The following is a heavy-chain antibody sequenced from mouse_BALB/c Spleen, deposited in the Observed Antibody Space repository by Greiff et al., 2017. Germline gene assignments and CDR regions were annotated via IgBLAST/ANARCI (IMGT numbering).Heavy chain of an antibody. J-gene: IGHJ4*01. D-gene: IGHD2-1*01. CDR3: AREGNYGQYYYAMDY. Sequence: QVQLKQSGPGLVQPSQSLSITCTVSGFSLTSYGVHWVRQSPGKGLEWLGVIWSGGSTDYNAAFISRLSISKDNSKSQVFLKMNSLQTDDTAMYYCAREGNYGQYYYAMDYWGQGTSVTVSS. V-gene: IGHV2-4-1*01. CDR2: IWSGGST. CDR1: GFSLTSYG.